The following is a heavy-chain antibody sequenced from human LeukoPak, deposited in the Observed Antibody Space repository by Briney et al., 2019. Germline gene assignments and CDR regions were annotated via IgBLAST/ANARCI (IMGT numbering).Heavy chain of an antibody. CDR2: IGGSGGST. CDR1: GFTFSSYA. D-gene: IGHD6-19*01. Sequence: GGSLRLSCAASGFTFSSYAMSWVRQAPGKGLEWVSAIGGSGGSTYYADSVKGRFTISRDNSKNTLYLQMNSLRAEDTAVYYCAKTDSSGWYGRIFDIWGQGTMVTVSS. J-gene: IGHJ3*02. V-gene: IGHV3-23*01. CDR3: AKTDSSGWYGRIFDI.